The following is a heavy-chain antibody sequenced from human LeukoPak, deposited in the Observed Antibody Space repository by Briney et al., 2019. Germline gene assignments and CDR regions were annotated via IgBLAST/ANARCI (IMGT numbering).Heavy chain of an antibody. CDR2: INHSGST. J-gene: IGHJ3*02. CDR1: GGSFSGYY. D-gene: IGHD2-2*02. V-gene: IGHV4-34*01. CDR3: AREECSSTSCYMGNDAFDI. Sequence: SETLSLTCAVYGGSFSGYYWSWIRQPPGKGLEWIGKINHSGSTNYNPSLKSRVTISVDTSKNQFSLKLSSVTAADTAVYYCAREECSSTSCYMGNDAFDIWGQGTMVTVSS.